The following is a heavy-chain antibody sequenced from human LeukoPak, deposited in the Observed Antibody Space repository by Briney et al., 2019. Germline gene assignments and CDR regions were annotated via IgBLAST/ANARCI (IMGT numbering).Heavy chain of an antibody. Sequence: PSETLSLTCAVYGGSFSGYYWSWIRQPPGKGLEWIGEINHSGSTNYNPSLKSRVTISVDTSKNQFSLKLSSVTAADTAVYYCARSSGRGIRGQGTLVTVSS. D-gene: IGHD3-22*01. CDR3: ARSSGRGI. CDR1: GGSFSGYY. CDR2: INHSGST. V-gene: IGHV4-34*01. J-gene: IGHJ4*02.